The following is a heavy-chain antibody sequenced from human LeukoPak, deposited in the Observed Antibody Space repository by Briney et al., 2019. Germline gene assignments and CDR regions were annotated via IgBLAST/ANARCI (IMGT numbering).Heavy chain of an antibody. D-gene: IGHD3-22*01. J-gene: IGHJ3*02. V-gene: IGHV1-69*13. CDR2: IIPIFGTA. CDR3: ARDKGEYYYDSSGYRDAFDI. CDR1: GGTFSSYA. Sequence: SVKVSCKASGGTFSSYATSWVRQAPEQGLEWMGGIIPIFGTANYAQKFQGRVTITADESTSTAYMELSSLRSEDTAVYYCARDKGEYYYDSSGYRDAFDIWGQGTMVTVSS.